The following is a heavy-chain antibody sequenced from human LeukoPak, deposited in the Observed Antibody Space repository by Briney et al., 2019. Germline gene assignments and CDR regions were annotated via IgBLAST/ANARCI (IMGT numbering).Heavy chain of an antibody. V-gene: IGHV4-38-2*02. CDR1: GYSISSGYY. D-gene: IGHD2-2*02. CDR3: ARATHDIVVVPAAIRFYYYYYMDV. J-gene: IGHJ6*03. CDR2: IYHSGST. Sequence: SETLSLTCTVSGYSISSGYYWGWIRQPPGKGLEWIGSIYHSGSTYYNPSLKSRVTISVDTSKNRFSLKLSSVTAADTAVYYCARATHDIVVVPAAIRFYYYYYMDVWGKGTTVTVSS.